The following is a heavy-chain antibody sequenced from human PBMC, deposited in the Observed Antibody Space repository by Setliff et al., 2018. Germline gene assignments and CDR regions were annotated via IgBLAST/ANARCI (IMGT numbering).Heavy chain of an antibody. CDR2: IRHDGDNK. D-gene: IGHD3-9*01. Sequence: GGSLRLSCAASGFRFGDFGMHWVRQAPGKGLEWITFIRHDGDNKYYRDSVRGRFTVSRDNSKNTLTLQMDSLRPDDTAVYYCAKEIIEGLLSGLDFWGQGTLVTVSS. V-gene: IGHV3-30*02. CDR3: AKEIIEGLLSGLDF. CDR1: GFRFGDFG. J-gene: IGHJ4*02.